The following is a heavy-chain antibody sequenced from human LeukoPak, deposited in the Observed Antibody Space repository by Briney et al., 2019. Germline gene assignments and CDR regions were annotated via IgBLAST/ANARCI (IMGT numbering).Heavy chain of an antibody. CDR1: GYSFIGYY. J-gene: IGHJ4*02. CDR2: INPNSGGT. Sequence: ASVKVSCKASGYSFIGYYMHWVRQAPGQGLEWMGWINPNSGGTNYAQKFQGRVTMTRDTSISTAYMELSRLRSDDTAVYYCARDYYGSGSYYIFDYWGQGTLVTVSS. CDR3: ARDYYGSGSYYIFDY. V-gene: IGHV1-2*02. D-gene: IGHD3-10*01.